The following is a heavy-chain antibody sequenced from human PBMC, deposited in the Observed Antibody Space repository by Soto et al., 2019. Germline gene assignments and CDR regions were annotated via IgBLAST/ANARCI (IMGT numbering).Heavy chain of an antibody. D-gene: IGHD3-10*01. J-gene: IGHJ6*02. CDR1: GFTFSSYN. Sequence: VRLSCAASGFTFSSYNMNWVRQAPGKGLEWVSSISSSSSYIYYADSVKGRFTISRDNAKNSLYLQMNSLRAEDTAVYYCARSAGDYYGMDVWGQGTTVTVSS. V-gene: IGHV3-21*01. CDR3: ARSAGDYYGMDV. CDR2: ISSSSSYI.